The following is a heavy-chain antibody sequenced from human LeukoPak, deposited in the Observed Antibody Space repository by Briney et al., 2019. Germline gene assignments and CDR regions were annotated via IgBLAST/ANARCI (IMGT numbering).Heavy chain of an antibody. V-gene: IGHV4-59*08. CDR2: VYDSGTT. CDR1: GGSIISYY. J-gene: IGHJ4*02. CDR3: ARAHDSSGYYYPPFDY. Sequence: SETLSLTCTVSGGSIISYYWSWIRQPPGKGLEWFGYVYDSGTTNYNPSLKSRVTISVDTSKNQFSLKLSSVTAADTAVYYCARAHDSSGYYYPPFDYWGQGTLVTVSS. D-gene: IGHD3-22*01.